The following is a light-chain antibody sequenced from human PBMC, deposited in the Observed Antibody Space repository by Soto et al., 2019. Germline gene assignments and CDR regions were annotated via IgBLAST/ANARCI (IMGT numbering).Light chain of an antibody. CDR2: GNS. Sequence: QSVLTQPPSVSGAPGQRVTISCTGSSSNIGTDYDVHWYQQPPGTAPKLLIYGNSNRPSGVPDRFSGSKSGTSASLAITGLQTEDEADYYCQSYDGSLSGSVFGAGTKVTVL. CDR1: SSNIGTDYD. CDR3: QSYDGSLSGSV. J-gene: IGLJ1*01. V-gene: IGLV1-40*01.